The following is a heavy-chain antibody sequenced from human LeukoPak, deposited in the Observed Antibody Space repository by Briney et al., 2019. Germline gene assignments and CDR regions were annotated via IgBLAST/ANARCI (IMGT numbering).Heavy chain of an antibody. D-gene: IGHD1-14*01. Sequence: GASVKVSCKASGYTFTSYYMHWVRQAPGQGLEWMGIINPSGGSTSYAQKFQGRVTMTRDTSISTAYMELSRLRSDDTAVYYCARDHLLFRQPPNWFDPWGQGTLVTVSS. CDR1: GYTFTSYY. CDR2: INPSGGST. V-gene: IGHV1-46*01. J-gene: IGHJ5*02. CDR3: ARDHLLFRQPPNWFDP.